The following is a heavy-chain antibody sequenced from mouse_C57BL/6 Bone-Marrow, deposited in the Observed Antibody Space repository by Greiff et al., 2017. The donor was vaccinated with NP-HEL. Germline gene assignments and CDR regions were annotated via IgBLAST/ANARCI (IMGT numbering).Heavy chain of an antibody. J-gene: IGHJ4*01. CDR2: ISNGGGSN. CDR3: ARQETEYYTYAMDY. Sequence: EVQGVESGGGLVQPGGSLKLSCAASGFTFSDYYMYWVRQTPEKRLEWVAYISNGGGSNYYPDTVKGRFTISRDNAKNTLYLQMSRLKSENTAMYYCARQETEYYTYAMDYWGQGTSVTVSS. D-gene: IGHD1-1*01. V-gene: IGHV5-12*01. CDR1: GFTFSDYY.